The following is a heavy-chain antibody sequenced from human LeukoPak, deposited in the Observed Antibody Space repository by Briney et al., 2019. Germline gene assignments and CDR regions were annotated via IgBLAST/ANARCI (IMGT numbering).Heavy chain of an antibody. J-gene: IGHJ4*02. Sequence: GGSLRLSCAASGFTFNTYGMNWVRQAPGKGLEWVSYIGSSSRIIYYADSVRGRFTISRDNAKNSLFLQMNSLRAEDSAVYYCARAGRDLSFDYWGQGTLVTVSS. CDR3: ARAGRDLSFDY. V-gene: IGHV3-48*01. CDR1: GFTFNTYG. CDR2: IGSSSRII. D-gene: IGHD3-16*02.